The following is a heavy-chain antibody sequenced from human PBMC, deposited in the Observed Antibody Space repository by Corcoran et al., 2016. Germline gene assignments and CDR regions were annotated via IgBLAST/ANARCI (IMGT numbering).Heavy chain of an antibody. Sequence: EVQLVESGGGLVKPGGSLRLSCAASGFTFSNAWMNWVRQAPGKGLEWVGRIKSKTDGGTTDYAAPVKGSFTISRDDSKNTLYLQMNSLKPEATAVYSCTTDHDYSNYIAGMDVWGQGTTVTVSS. D-gene: IGHD4-4*01. CDR1: GFTFSNAW. J-gene: IGHJ6*02. CDR3: TTDHDYSNYIAGMDV. CDR2: IKSKTDGGTT. V-gene: IGHV3-15*07.